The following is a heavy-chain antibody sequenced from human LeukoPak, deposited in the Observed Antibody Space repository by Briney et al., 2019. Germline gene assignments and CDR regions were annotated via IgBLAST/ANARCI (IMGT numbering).Heavy chain of an antibody. J-gene: IGHJ4*02. V-gene: IGHV3-7*01. CDR2: IKQDGSEK. CDR1: GFTFSSYA. D-gene: IGHD2/OR15-2a*01. Sequence: PGGSLRLSCAASGFTFSSYAMSWVRQAPGKGLEWVANIKQDGSEKYYVDSVKGRFTISRDNAKNSLYLQMHSLRAEDTAAYYCARENSYRDYWGQGTLVTVSS. CDR3: ARENSYRDY.